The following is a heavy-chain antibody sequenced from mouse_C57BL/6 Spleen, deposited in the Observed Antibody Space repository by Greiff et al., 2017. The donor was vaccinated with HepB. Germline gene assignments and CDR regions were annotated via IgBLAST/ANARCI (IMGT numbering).Heavy chain of an antibody. CDR3: ARSGTYDYDGRDYFGY. J-gene: IGHJ2*01. D-gene: IGHD2-4*01. CDR1: GYTFTDYY. V-gene: IGHV1-26*01. Sequence: VQLQQSGPELVKPGASVKISCKASGYTFTDYYMNWVKQSHGKSLEWIGDINPNNGGTSYNQKFKGKATLTVDKSSITAYMELRSLTSEDSAVYYCARSGTYDYDGRDYFGYWGQGTTLTVSS. CDR2: INPNNGGT.